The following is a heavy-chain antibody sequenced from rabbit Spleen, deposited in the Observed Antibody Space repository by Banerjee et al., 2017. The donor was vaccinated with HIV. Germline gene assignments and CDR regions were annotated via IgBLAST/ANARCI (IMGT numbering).Heavy chain of an antibody. J-gene: IGHJ4*01. D-gene: IGHD6-1*01. CDR1: GFSFGVRDV. Sequence: QEQLVESGGGLVQPEGSLTLTCKASGFSFGVRDVMCWVRQAPGKGLEWIACINAATGKPVYATWAKGRFTISRTSSTTVTLRMTSLTAADTATYFCARETGAAGYGSNLWGPGTLVTVS. CDR2: INAATGKP. V-gene: IGHV1S45*01. CDR3: ARETGAAGYGSNL.